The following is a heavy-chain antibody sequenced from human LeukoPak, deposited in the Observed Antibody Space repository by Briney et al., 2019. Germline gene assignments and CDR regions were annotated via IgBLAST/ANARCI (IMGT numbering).Heavy chain of an antibody. CDR1: GYTFTSYY. D-gene: IGHD3-22*01. CDR3: ATGGHVRVYDSSAYYGHY. Sequence: ASVKVSCKASGYTFTSYYMYWVRQAPGQGLEWMGIINPNRGSTSYAQKFQGRVTMTRDMSTSAVYMELSSLRSEDTAVYYCATGGHVRVYDSSAYYGHYWGQGTLVTVSS. V-gene: IGHV1-46*01. CDR2: INPNRGST. J-gene: IGHJ4*02.